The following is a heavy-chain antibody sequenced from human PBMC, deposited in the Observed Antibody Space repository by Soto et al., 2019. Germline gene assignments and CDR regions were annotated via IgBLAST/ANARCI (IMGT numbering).Heavy chain of an antibody. Sequence: QVQLVESGGGVVQPGRSRRLSCAASGFTFSSYGMHWVRQAPGKGLEWVAVIWYDGCNKYYADSVKGRLTISGDNSKNTLYRQIKSLRAEDTAVYYCARVPIYGSGRGAFDIWGQGTMVTVSS. CDR1: GFTFSSYG. CDR2: IWYDGCNK. CDR3: ARVPIYGSGRGAFDI. D-gene: IGHD3-10*01. J-gene: IGHJ3*02. V-gene: IGHV3-33*01.